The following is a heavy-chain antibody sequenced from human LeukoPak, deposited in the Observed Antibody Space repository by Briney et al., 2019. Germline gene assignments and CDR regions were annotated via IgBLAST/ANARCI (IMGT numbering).Heavy chain of an antibody. CDR1: GFRFDDYG. Sequence: GGSLRLSCAASGFRFDDYGMHWVRHTPGKGLEWVAGITWNRDNIGYGDSVKGRFTISRDNVKNVLYLQMNSLRPEDTALYYCAKDLSSAITSALVLDVWGQGTTVIVS. CDR3: AKDLSSAITSALVLDV. CDR2: ITWNRDNI. J-gene: IGHJ6*02. V-gene: IGHV3-9*01. D-gene: IGHD3-22*01.